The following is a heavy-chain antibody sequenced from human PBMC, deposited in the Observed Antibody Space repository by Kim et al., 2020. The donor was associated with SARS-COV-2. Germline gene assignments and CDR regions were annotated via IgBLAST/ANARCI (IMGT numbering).Heavy chain of an antibody. Sequence: GGSLRLSCAASGFTFSSYSMNWVRQAPGKGLEWVSSISSSSSYIYYADSVKGRFTISRDNAKNSLYLQMNSLRAEDTAVYYCARDLDYYGSGSNHSLVDYYYGMDVWGQGTTVTVSS. CDR2: ISSSSSYI. V-gene: IGHV3-21*01. J-gene: IGHJ6*02. CDR1: GFTFSSYS. D-gene: IGHD3-10*01. CDR3: ARDLDYYGSGSNHSLVDYYYGMDV.